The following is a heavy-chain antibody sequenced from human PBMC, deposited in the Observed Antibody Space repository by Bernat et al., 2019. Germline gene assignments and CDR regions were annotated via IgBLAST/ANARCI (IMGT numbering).Heavy chain of an antibody. CDR3: AKGYSSSWFSEAVFDY. J-gene: IGHJ4*02. Sequence: QVQLVESGGGVFQPGRSLRLSCAASGFTFSSYGMHWVRQAPGKGLEWVAVISYDGSNKYYADSVKGRFTISRDNSKNTLYLQMNSLRAEDTAVYYCAKGYSSSWFSEAVFDYWGQGTLVTVSS. CDR2: ISYDGSNK. CDR1: GFTFSSYG. V-gene: IGHV3-30*18. D-gene: IGHD6-13*01.